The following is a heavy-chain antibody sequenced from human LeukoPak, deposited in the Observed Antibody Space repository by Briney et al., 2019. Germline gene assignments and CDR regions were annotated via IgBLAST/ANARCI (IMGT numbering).Heavy chain of an antibody. V-gene: IGHV1-18*01. CDR1: GYTFTSYG. CDR2: ISACNGNT. CDR3: ARYRRSYNWFDP. D-gene: IGHD1-26*01. J-gene: IGHJ5*02. Sequence: ASVKVSCKASGYTFTSYGISWVRQAPGQGLEWMGWISACNGNTNYAQKLQGRVTMTTDTSTSTAYMELRSLRSDDTAVYYCARYRRSYNWFDPWGQGTLVTVSS.